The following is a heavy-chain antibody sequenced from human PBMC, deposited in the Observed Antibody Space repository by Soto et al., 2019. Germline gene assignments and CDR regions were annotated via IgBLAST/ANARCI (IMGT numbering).Heavy chain of an antibody. CDR2: ISGSGGST. V-gene: IGHV3-23*01. D-gene: IGHD2-21*01. J-gene: IGHJ6*02. Sequence: GGSLRLSCAASGFTFSSYAMSWVRQAPGKGLEWVSAISGSGGSTYYADSVKGRFTISRDNSKNTLYLQMNSLRAEDTAVYYCAKGGERLNYYYYGMDVWGQGTTVTVSS. CDR3: AKGGERLNYYYYGMDV. CDR1: GFTFSSYA.